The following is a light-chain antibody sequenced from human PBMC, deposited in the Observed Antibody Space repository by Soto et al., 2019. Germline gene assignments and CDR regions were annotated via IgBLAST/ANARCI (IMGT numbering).Light chain of an antibody. CDR1: SSDVGGYNY. V-gene: IGLV2-8*01. CDR2: EVN. CDR3: SSDAGSSNV. J-gene: IGLJ1*01. Sequence: QSALTQPPSASGSPGQSVAISCTGTSSDVGGYNYVSWYQQHPGKAPKLMIYEVNKRTSGVPDRFSGSKSGNTASLTVSGLQAEDEADYYCSSDAGSSNVFGTGTKGTVL.